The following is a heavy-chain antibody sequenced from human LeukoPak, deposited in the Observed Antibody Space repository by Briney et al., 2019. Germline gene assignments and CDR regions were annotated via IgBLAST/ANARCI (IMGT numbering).Heavy chain of an antibody. Sequence: PSETLSLTCTVSGGSISSYYWSWIRQPPGKGLEWIGYIYYSGSTNYNPSLKSRVTISVDTSKNQFSLKLSSVTAADTAVYYCARAGQGYCTSASCFLSLDYWGQGTLVTVSS. CDR2: IYYSGST. CDR3: ARAGQGYCTSASCFLSLDY. D-gene: IGHD2-2*01. J-gene: IGHJ4*02. V-gene: IGHV4-59*01. CDR1: GGSISSYY.